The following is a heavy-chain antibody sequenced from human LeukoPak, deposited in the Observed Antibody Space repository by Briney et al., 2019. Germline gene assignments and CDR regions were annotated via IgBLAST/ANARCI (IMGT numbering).Heavy chain of an antibody. D-gene: IGHD3-3*01. CDR3: ARDSTYYDFWSGSPRFDY. V-gene: IGHV3-48*01. CDR2: ISSSSSTI. Sequence: PGGSLRLSCAASGFTFSSYSMNWVRQAPGKGLEWVSYISSSSSTIYYADSVKGRFTISRDNAKNSLYLQMNSLRAEDTAVYYCARDSTYYDFWSGSPRFDYWGQGTWSPSPQ. CDR1: GFTFSSYS. J-gene: IGHJ4*02.